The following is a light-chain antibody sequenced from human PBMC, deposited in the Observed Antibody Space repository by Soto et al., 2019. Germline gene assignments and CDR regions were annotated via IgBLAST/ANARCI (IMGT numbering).Light chain of an antibody. CDR1: QSISRH. J-gene: IGKJ1*01. CDR3: QQSYSSPPT. V-gene: IGKV1-39*01. Sequence: DIQMTQSPSSLSASVGDRVTITCRASQSISRHLNWYQQKPGKAPKLLIFAASSLQSGVPSRFSGSRSGPDFTLTISSLQPEDFATYYCQQSYSSPPTFGQGTKVDIK. CDR2: AAS.